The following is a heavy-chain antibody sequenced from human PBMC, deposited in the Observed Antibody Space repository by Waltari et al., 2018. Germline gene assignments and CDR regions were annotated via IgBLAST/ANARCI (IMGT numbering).Heavy chain of an antibody. Sequence: EVQLLESGGGLVQPGGSLRLSCAASGFTFSRYAMSWVRQAPGKGGGWVAASSGSGGSTTYANSVKGRFTSSRDKSKNTLYLQMNSLRAEDTAVYYCAKWRSGSYVRDYWGQGTLVTVSS. CDR2: SSGSGGST. V-gene: IGHV3-23*01. CDR1: GFTFSRYA. J-gene: IGHJ4*02. CDR3: AKWRSGSYVRDY. D-gene: IGHD1-26*01.